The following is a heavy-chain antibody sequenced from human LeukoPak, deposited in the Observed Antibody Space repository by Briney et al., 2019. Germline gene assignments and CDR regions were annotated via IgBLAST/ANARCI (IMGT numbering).Heavy chain of an antibody. J-gene: IGHJ4*02. CDR2: IYTSGST. Sequence: GSLRLSCAASGFTFSSYGMSWIRQPAGKGLEWIGRIYTSGSTNYNPSLKSRVTISVDTSKNQFSLKLSSVTAADTAVYYCARYSGSYSILDYWGQGTLVTVSS. V-gene: IGHV4-59*10. CDR1: GFTFSSYG. CDR3: ARYSGSYSILDY. D-gene: IGHD1-26*01.